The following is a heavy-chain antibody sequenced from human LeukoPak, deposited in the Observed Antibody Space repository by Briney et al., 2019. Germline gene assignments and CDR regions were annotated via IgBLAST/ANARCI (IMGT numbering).Heavy chain of an antibody. CDR1: GFSFSSSW. J-gene: IGHJ4*02. V-gene: IGHV3-7*03. D-gene: IGHD6-19*01. CDR3: ARDRRSGLDH. CDR2: LKQDAYQT. Sequence: TGGSLRLSCAASGFSFSSSWMAWVRQAPGQGLEWVANLKQDAYQTFYLESVKGRFTISRDNAKNSLYLYMNSLRVEDTAMYYCARDRRSGLDHRGQGALVTVSS.